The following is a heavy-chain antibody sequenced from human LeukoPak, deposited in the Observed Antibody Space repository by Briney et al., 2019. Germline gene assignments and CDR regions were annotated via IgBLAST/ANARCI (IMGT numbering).Heavy chain of an antibody. CDR1: GGSISGGDYY. J-gene: IGHJ4*02. D-gene: IGHD6-19*01. Sequence: SETLSLTCTVSGGSISGGDYYWSWIRQPPGKGLEWIGEINHSGSTKYNPSLKSRVTISLDTSKNQFCLTLSSVTAADTAVYYCVGLRYSSVWLWGQGTLVTVSS. CDR3: VGLRYSSVWL. CDR2: INHSGST. V-gene: IGHV4-34*01.